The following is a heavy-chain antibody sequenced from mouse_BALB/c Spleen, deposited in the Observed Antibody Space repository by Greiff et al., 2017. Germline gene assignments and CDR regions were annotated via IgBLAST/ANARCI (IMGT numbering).Heavy chain of an antibody. CDR1: GFTFSDYY. CDR2: ISDGGSYT. V-gene: IGHV5-4*02. CDR3: AREGYYGSRYFDV. D-gene: IGHD1-2*01. J-gene: IGHJ1*01. Sequence: EVMLVESGGGLVKPGGSLKLSCAASGFTFSDYYMYWVRQTPEKRLGWVATISDGGSYTYYPDSVKGRFTISRDNAKNNLYLQMSSLKSEDTAMYYCAREGYYGSRYFDVWGAGTTVTVSS.